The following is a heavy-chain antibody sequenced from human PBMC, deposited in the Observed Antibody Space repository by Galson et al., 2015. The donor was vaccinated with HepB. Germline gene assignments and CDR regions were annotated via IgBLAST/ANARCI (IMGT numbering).Heavy chain of an antibody. CDR1: GDSVSSNSAA. J-gene: IGHJ3*02. Sequence: CAISGDSVSSNSAAWNWIRQSPSRGLEWLGRTYYRSKWYNDYAVSVKSRITINPDTSKNQFSLQLNSVTPEDTAVYYCARAQRGRRSGWYYDAFDIWGQGTMVTVSS. V-gene: IGHV6-1*01. D-gene: IGHD6-19*01. CDR2: TYYRSKWYN. CDR3: ARAQRGRRSGWYYDAFDI.